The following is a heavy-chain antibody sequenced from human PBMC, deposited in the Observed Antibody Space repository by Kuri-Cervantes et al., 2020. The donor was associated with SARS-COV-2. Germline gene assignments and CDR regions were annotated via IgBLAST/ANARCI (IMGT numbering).Heavy chain of an antibody. V-gene: IGHV4-38-2*01. CDR3: ARVGSALRRDFDY. CDR2: IYHSGST. CDR1: GYPISSDYY. D-gene: IGHD6-25*01. J-gene: IGHJ4*02. Sequence: SETLSLTCAVSGYPISSDYYWGWIRQPPGKGLEWIGSIYHSGSTYYNPSLKSRVTISVDTSKNQFSLKLSSVTAADTAVYYCARVGSALRRDFDYWGQGTLVTVSS.